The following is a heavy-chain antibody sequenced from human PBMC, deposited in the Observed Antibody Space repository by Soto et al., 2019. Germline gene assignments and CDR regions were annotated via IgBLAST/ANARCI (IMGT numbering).Heavy chain of an antibody. CDR2: ITGSSGTI. Sequence: GGSLRLSCEASGFTFSSYEMNWVRQAPGKGLEWVSHITGSSGTIYYADSVKGRFTIFRDNAKNSLYLQMSSLRADDTAFYYCARSSGDYRTFDSWGQGTLVTVSS. CDR1: GFTFSSYE. V-gene: IGHV3-48*03. CDR3: ARSSGDYRTFDS. J-gene: IGHJ4*02. D-gene: IGHD3-3*01.